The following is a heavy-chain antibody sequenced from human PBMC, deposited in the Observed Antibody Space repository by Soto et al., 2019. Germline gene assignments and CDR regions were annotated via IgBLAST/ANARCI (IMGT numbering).Heavy chain of an antibody. J-gene: IGHJ4*02. CDR2: ISYDGSNK. CDR1: GFTFSSYA. Sequence: QVQLVESGGGVVQPGRSLRLSCAASGFTFSSYAMNWVREAPGKGLEWVAVISYDGSNKYYADSVKGRFTISRDNSKNTLYLQMNSLRAEDTAVYYCARDPVLAFVAAYYFDYWGQGTLVTVSS. D-gene: IGHD6-19*01. V-gene: IGHV3-30-3*01. CDR3: ARDPVLAFVAAYYFDY.